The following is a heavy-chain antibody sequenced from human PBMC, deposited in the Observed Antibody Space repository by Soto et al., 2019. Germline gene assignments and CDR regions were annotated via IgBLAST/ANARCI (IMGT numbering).Heavy chain of an antibody. CDR1: GYTFTSYV. Sequence: QVQLVQSGAEVKKPGASVKVSYKASGYTFTSYVISWVRQAPGQGLEWMGGISAYNGNTNYVQKLQGRVTMTTDSSTSTAYMELRSLRSDDTAVYYSVVAAQPYYFDYWGQGTLVTVSS. CDR3: VVAAQPYYFDY. CDR2: ISAYNGNT. D-gene: IGHD2-15*01. V-gene: IGHV1-18*01. J-gene: IGHJ4*02.